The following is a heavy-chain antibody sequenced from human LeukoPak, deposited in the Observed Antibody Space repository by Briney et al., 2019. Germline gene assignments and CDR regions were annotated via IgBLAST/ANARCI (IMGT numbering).Heavy chain of an antibody. J-gene: IGHJ4*02. D-gene: IGHD6-13*01. CDR1: GFTFSSYA. V-gene: IGHV3-23*01. CDR2: ISGSGGST. CDR3: AKVGYSSSWYGFDY. Sequence: GGXXRLSCAASGFTFSSYAMSWVRQAPGKGLEWVSAISGSGGSTYYADSVKGRFTISRDNSKNTLYLQMNSLRAEDTAVYYCAKVGYSSSWYGFDYWGQGTLVTVSS.